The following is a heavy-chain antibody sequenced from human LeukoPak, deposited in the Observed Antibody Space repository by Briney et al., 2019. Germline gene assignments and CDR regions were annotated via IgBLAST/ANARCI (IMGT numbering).Heavy chain of an antibody. Sequence: QPGGSLRLSCAASGFTFSSYAMSWVRQAPGKGVEWVSAISGSGGSTYYADSVKGRFTISRDNSKNTLYLQMNSLRAEDTAVYYCAKDMYYYDSSGYRTALDYWGQGTLVTVSS. J-gene: IGHJ4*02. D-gene: IGHD3-22*01. CDR3: AKDMYYYDSSGYRTALDY. CDR1: GFTFSSYA. CDR2: ISGSGGST. V-gene: IGHV3-23*01.